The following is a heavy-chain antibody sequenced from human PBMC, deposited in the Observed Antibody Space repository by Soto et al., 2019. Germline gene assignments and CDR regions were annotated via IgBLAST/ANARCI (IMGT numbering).Heavy chain of an antibody. CDR2: IYYSGST. J-gene: IGHJ4*02. D-gene: IGHD3-10*01. Sequence: KASETLSLTCTVSGGSIGSYYWSWIRQPPGKGLEWIGYIYYSGSTNYNPSLKSRVTISVDTSKNQFSLKLSSVTAADTAVYYCARASTVRGVIPYYFDYWGQGTLVTVSS. CDR1: GGSIGSYY. CDR3: ARASTVRGVIPYYFDY. V-gene: IGHV4-59*01.